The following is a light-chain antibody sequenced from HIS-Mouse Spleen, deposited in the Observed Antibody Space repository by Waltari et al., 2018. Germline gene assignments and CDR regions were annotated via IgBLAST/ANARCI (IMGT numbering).Light chain of an antibody. CDR1: QSVSSN. J-gene: IGKJ1*01. V-gene: IGKV3-15*01. Sequence: EIVMTQSTATLSVSPWERATLSCRASQSVSSNLAWYQQKPGQAPRLLIYGASTRATGIPARFSGSGSGTEFTLTISSMQSEDFAVYYCQQYNNWPPWTFGQGTKVEIK. CDR3: QQYNNWPPWT. CDR2: GAS.